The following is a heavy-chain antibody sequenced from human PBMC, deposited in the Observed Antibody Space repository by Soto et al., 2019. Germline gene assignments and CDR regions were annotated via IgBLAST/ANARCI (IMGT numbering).Heavy chain of an antibody. CDR1: GGTFGSSA. CDR3: ARDKDRLQLCGNYYYAMDV. V-gene: IGHV1-69*12. Sequence: QVQLVQSGAEVKKPGSSVTVSCKASGGTFGSSAISWVRQAPGQGLEWMGGIIPIFPTPVYAQKFQGRDTINADEAKSTAYVELASPRTEDTAVYYCARDKDRLQLCGNYYYAMDVWGQGTTVTVSS. J-gene: IGHJ6*02. CDR2: IIPIFPTP. D-gene: IGHD5-12*01.